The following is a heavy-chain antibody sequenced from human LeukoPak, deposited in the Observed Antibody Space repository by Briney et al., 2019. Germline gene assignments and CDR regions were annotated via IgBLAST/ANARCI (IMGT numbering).Heavy chain of an antibody. CDR1: GFTSSSYA. Sequence: PGGSLRLSCAASGFTSSSYAMSWVRQAPGKGLEWVSAISGSGGSTYYADSVKGRFTISRDNSKNTLYLQMNSLRAEDTAVYYCAKDQAPMVRGVIIGEGFDYWGQGTLVTVSS. J-gene: IGHJ4*02. V-gene: IGHV3-23*01. CDR2: ISGSGGST. CDR3: AKDQAPMVRGVIIGEGFDY. D-gene: IGHD3-10*01.